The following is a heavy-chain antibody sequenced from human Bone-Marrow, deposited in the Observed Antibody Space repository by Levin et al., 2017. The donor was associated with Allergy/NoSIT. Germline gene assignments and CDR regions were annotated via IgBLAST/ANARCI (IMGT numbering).Heavy chain of an antibody. J-gene: IGHJ4*02. D-gene: IGHD3-16*01. Sequence: PGGSLRLSCPASGFTFSSSVMTWVRQAPGKGLEWVSSIVDNRGTTFYAASVEGRFTISRDTSKNTLYLQMSGLRADDTAVYYCAKGPAVGGIQYFDYWGQGTLVTVSS. CDR3: AKGPAVGGIQYFDY. CDR2: IVDNRGTT. CDR1: GFTFSSSV. V-gene: IGHV3-23*01.